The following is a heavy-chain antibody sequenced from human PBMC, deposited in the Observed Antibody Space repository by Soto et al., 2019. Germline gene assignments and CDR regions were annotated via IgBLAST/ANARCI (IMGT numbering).Heavy chain of an antibody. D-gene: IGHD1-26*01. CDR2: IGPESGAT. Sequence: ASVKVSCKASGYTFTGHYINWVRQAPEQGPEWMGEIGPESGATRYAQRFQGRVTMTRDMSITTVYMELNNLSPDDTAVYYCGRGRSGQIVVFYWGQGTPVTVSS. CDR1: GYTFTGHY. CDR3: GRGRSGQIVVFY. V-gene: IGHV1-2*02. J-gene: IGHJ4*02.